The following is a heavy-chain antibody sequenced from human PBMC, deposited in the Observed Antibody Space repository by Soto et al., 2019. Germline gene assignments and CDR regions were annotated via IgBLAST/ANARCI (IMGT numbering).Heavy chain of an antibody. CDR1: GFTFSNAW. CDR2: IKSITDGETI. V-gene: IGHV3-15*01. Sequence: LRLSCAASGFTFSNAWMSWVRQAPGKGLEWVGRIKSITDGETIDYAAAVKGRFTISRDNSKDTVFLQMNSLKTEDTGVYFCTTTPYWGQGTLVTVSS. CDR3: TTTPY. J-gene: IGHJ4*02. D-gene: IGHD2-15*01.